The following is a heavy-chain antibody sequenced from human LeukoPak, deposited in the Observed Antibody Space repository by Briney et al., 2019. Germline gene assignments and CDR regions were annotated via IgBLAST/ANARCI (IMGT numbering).Heavy chain of an antibody. CDR2: IYYSGST. J-gene: IGHJ4*02. Sequence: PSESLSLTYTVSGGSISSSSYYWGWIRQPPGKGLEWIGSIYYSGSTYYNPSLKSRVTISVDTSKNQFSLKLSSVTAADTAVYYCARVIAVAGKRGYFDYWGQGTLVTVSS. CDR3: ARVIAVAGKRGYFDY. V-gene: IGHV4-39*07. D-gene: IGHD6-19*01. CDR1: GGSISSSSYY.